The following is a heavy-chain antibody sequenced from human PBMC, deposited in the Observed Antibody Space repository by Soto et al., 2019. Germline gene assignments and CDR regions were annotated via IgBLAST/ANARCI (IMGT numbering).Heavy chain of an antibody. D-gene: IGHD5-12*01. J-gene: IGHJ6*02. V-gene: IGHV4-61*01. CDR2: IYYSGST. CDR3: ARRNGRDGYNRSYYYYGMDV. CDR1: GGSVSSGSYY. Sequence: KASETLSLTCTVSGGSVSSGSYYWSWIRQPPGKGLEWIGYIYYSGSTNYNPSLKSRVTISVDTSKNQFSLKLSSVTAADTAVYYCARRNGRDGYNRSYYYYGMDVWGQGTTVTVSS.